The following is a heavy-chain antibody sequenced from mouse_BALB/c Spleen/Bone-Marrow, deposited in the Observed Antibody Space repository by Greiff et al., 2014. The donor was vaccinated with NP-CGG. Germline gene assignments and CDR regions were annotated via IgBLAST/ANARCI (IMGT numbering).Heavy chain of an antibody. CDR1: GYTFTSYV. CDR3: ARSEYFGSSYDY. V-gene: IGHV1-14*01. Sequence: HLVESGPELVKPGASVKMSCKASGYTFTSYVMHWMKQKPGQGLEWIGYINPYNDGTKYNETFKGKATLTSDKSSSTAYMDLSSLTSEDSAVYFCARSEYFGSSYDYGGQGTTLTVSS. D-gene: IGHD1-1*01. J-gene: IGHJ2*01. CDR2: INPYNDGT.